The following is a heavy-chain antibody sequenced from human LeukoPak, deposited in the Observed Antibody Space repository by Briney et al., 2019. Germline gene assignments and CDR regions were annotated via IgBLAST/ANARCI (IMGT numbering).Heavy chain of an antibody. CDR1: GFIFTTYA. D-gene: IGHD2-21*02. CDR3: AKCMSGSGVCLNFDS. J-gene: IGHJ4*02. CDR2: ISSGDSST. Sequence: LPGGSLRLSCEASGFIFTTYAMSWVRQAPGKGLQWVSGISSGDSSTYYTDSVKGRFTISRDNSKNTLYLQIINLRAEDTAVYYCAKCMSGSGVCLNFDSWGQGILVTVSS. V-gene: IGHV3-23*01.